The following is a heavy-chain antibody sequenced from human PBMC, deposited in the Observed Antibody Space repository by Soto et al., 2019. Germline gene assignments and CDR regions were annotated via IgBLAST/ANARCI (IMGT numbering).Heavy chain of an antibody. D-gene: IGHD2-8*01. Sequence: EVQLLESGGGLVQPGGSLRLSCAASGFTFSNYAMSWVRQAPGKGLEWVSSISGSGGSTFYADSVKGRVTISRDNSKNTLYLHTSSLRAEDTAIYYCAKDVSTLTNLAGSRGLDVWGQGSTVTVSS. CDR3: AKDVSTLTNLAGSRGLDV. CDR2: ISGSGGST. CDR1: GFTFSNYA. J-gene: IGHJ6*02. V-gene: IGHV3-23*01.